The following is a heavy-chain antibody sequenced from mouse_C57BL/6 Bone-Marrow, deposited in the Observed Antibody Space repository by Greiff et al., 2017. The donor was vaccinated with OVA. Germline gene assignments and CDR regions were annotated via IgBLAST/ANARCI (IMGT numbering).Heavy chain of an antibody. V-gene: IGHV5-9-1*02. CDR3: TRELLRSAWFAY. CDR2: ISSGGDYI. CDR1: GFTFSSYA. D-gene: IGHD1-1*01. J-gene: IGHJ3*01. Sequence: EVKLVESGEGLVKPGGSLKLSCAASGFTFSSYAMSWVRQTPEKRLEWVAYISSGGDYIYYADTVKGRFTISRDNARNTLYLQMSSLKSEDTAMYYYTRELLRSAWFAYWGQGTLVTVSA.